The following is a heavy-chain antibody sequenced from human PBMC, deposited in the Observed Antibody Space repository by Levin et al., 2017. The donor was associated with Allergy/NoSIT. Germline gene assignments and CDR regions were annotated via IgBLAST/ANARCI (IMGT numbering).Heavy chain of an antibody. CDR1: XXXXSNIA. Sequence: GESLKISCLXXXXXXSNIAMHWVRQAQGEGLTYVSAINSNGDSLYYADSVKGRFTISRDNSKNTLYLQMSSLRIEDTAVYYCVKGWGLERRASWFDPWGQGTLVTVSS. D-gene: IGHD1-1*01. CDR2: INSNGDSL. CDR3: VKGWGLERRASWFDP. V-gene: IGHV3-64D*06. J-gene: IGHJ5*02.